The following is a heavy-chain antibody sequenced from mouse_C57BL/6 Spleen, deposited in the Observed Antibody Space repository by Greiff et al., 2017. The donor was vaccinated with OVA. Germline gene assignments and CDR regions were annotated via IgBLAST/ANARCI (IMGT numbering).Heavy chain of an antibody. CDR3: TRPTTVVAEGFAY. Sequence: QVQLQQSGAELVRPGASVTLSCKASGYTFTDYEMHWVKQTPVHGLEWIGAIDPETGGTAYNQKFKGKAILTADKSSSTAYMELRSLTSEDSAVYYWTRPTTVVAEGFAYWGQGTLVTVSA. J-gene: IGHJ3*01. CDR2: IDPETGGT. CDR1: GYTFTDYE. D-gene: IGHD1-1*01. V-gene: IGHV1-15*01.